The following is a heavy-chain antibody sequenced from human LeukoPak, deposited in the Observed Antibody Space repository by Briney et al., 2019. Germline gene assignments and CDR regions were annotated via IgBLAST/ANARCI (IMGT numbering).Heavy chain of an antibody. CDR2: IYYSGST. J-gene: IGHJ4*02. D-gene: IGHD3-22*01. CDR1: GGSISSYY. V-gene: IGHV4-59*01. CDR3: ARGHYYDSSDLFDY. Sequence: PSETLSLTCTVSGGSISSYYWSWIRQPPGKGLEWIGYIYYSGSTNYNPSLKSRVTISVDTSKNQFSLKLSSVTAADTAVYYCARGHYYDSSDLFDYWGQGTLVTVSS.